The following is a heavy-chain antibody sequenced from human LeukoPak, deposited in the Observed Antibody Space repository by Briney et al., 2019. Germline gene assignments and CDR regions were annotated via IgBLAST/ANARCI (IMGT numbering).Heavy chain of an antibody. D-gene: IGHD1-26*01. CDR1: GFTFSRYW. J-gene: IGHJ4*02. V-gene: IGHV3-74*01. CDR2: IKSDGSST. Sequence: GGSLRLSCAASGFTFSRYWMHRVRQAPGKGLVWVSCIKSDGSSTSIADSAKGRFTISRDNAKNTVYLQMNSLRAEDTAVYYCVRDNRSYNFDYWGQGTLVTVSS. CDR3: VRDNRSYNFDY.